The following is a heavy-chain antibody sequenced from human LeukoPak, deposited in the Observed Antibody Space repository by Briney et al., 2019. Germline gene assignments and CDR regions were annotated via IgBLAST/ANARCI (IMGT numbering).Heavy chain of an antibody. CDR3: AKEGWLLTSNYYYYYIDV. D-gene: IGHD3-9*01. Sequence: GGSLRLSCAAYGFTLSNYWMNWVRQAPGKGLEWVSAISGSGGSTYYADSVKGRFTISRDNSKNTLYLQINSLRAEETAVYYCAKEGWLLTSNYYYYYIDVWGKGTTVTVSS. V-gene: IGHV3-23*01. CDR1: GFTLSNYW. CDR2: ISGSGGST. J-gene: IGHJ6*03.